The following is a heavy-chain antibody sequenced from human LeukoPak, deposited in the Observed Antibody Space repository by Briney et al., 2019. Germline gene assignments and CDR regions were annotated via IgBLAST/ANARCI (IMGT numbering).Heavy chain of an antibody. J-gene: IGHJ4*02. CDR1: GFTYSTYA. D-gene: IGHD3-10*01. CDR3: ARGTGPYGSGSHGDY. CDR2: MSGSGDRT. Sequence: PGGSLRLSCAASGFTYSTYAMSWVRQAPGKGLEWVSTMSGSGDRTYYADSVKGRFTISRDNSKNTLYLQMNSLRAEDTAIYYCARGTGPYGSGSHGDYWGQGTLVTVSS. V-gene: IGHV3-23*01.